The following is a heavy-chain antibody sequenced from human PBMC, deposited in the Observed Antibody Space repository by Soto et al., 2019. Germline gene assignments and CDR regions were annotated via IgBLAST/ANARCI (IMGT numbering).Heavy chain of an antibody. CDR1: GFTFSTYA. V-gene: IGHV3-23*01. J-gene: IGHJ1*01. CDR2: ISGSGGST. CDR3: VTVVDRAYRGYFQN. Sequence: EVQLLESGGGLVQPGGSLRLSCAASGFTFSTYAMSWVRQAPGRGLEWVSAISGSGGSTYSADSVKGRFTISRASSKXXXXXXXXXXRAEDTAVYYCVTVVDRAYRGYFQNWCQGTLVTVSS. D-gene: IGHD2-15*01.